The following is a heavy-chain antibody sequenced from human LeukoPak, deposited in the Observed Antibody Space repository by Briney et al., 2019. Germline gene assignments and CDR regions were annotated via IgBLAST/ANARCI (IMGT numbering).Heavy chain of an antibody. V-gene: IGHV4-59*12. Sequence: SETLSLTCTVSGGSISIYYWSWSRQPPGKGLEWSGYIYYSGSTNYNPSLKSRVTMSLDTSKNLVSLRLTSLTAADTAVYYCARDRTPRAVAGAYIYYGMDVWGQGTTVTVSS. D-gene: IGHD6-19*01. CDR1: GGSISIYY. J-gene: IGHJ6*02. CDR3: ARDRTPRAVAGAYIYYGMDV. CDR2: IYYSGST.